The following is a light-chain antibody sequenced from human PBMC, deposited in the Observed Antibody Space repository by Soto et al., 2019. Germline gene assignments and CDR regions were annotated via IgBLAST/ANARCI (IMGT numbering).Light chain of an antibody. CDR3: QSADTSGTNVI. V-gene: IGLV3-25*03. Sequence: SYELTQPPSVSVSPGQTATITCSGDALPKQYAYWYQQKPGQAPILLIYKDFQRTSGIPERFSASSSGTTVSLTISGVQAGDEADYYCQSADTSGTNVIFGGGTKLTVL. J-gene: IGLJ2*01. CDR2: KDF. CDR1: ALPKQY.